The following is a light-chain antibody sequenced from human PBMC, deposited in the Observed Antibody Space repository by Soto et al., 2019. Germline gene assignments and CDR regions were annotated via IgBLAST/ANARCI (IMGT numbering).Light chain of an antibody. CDR1: QSVSSSY. CDR3: QQYGSSPPYT. CDR2: GAS. J-gene: IGKJ2*01. V-gene: IGKV3-20*01. Sequence: EIVLTQSPGTLSLSPGERATLSCRASQSVSSSYLAWYQQKPGQAPRLLIYGASNRATGIPDRFSASGSGTDFTLTISRLEPEDFAVYYCQQYGSSPPYTFGQGTNLEIK.